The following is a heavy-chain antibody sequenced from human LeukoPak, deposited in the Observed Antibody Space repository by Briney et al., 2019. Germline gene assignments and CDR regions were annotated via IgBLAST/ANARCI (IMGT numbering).Heavy chain of an antibody. Sequence: GGSLRLSCAASGFTFSSYAMSWVRQAPGRGLEWVGFIRSKAYGGTTEYAASVKGRFTISRDDSKSIAYLQMNSLKTEDTAVYYCTRDLRGYYDSSGFQHWGQGTLVTVSS. V-gene: IGHV3-49*04. J-gene: IGHJ1*01. D-gene: IGHD3-22*01. CDR3: TRDLRGYYDSSGFQH. CDR1: GFTFSSYA. CDR2: IRSKAYGGTT.